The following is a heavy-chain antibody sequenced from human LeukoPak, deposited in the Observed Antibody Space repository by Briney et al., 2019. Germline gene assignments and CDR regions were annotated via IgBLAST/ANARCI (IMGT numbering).Heavy chain of an antibody. CDR1: GYTFTNYA. V-gene: IGHV1-3*01. CDR3: ARTGITGTTGAFDY. Sequence: GASVKVSCKASGYTFTNYAMHWVRQAPGQRLEWMGWINVGKGNTKYSQKFQGRVTITRDTSASTAYMELSSLRSEDTAVYYCARTGITGTTGAFDYWGQGTLVTVSS. CDR2: INVGKGNT. J-gene: IGHJ4*02. D-gene: IGHD1-20*01.